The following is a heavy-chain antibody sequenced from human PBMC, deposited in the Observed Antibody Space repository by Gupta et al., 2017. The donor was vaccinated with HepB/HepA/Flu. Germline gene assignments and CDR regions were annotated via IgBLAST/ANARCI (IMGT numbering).Heavy chain of an antibody. D-gene: IGHD2-21*02. V-gene: IGHV3-23*01. J-gene: IGHJ4*02. CDR1: GFSISSYV. Sequence: EVQLLESGGDLVQPGGSLRLSCAASGFSISSYVMVWVRQAPGEGLEWVSSLSHGFSNTYYADSVKGRFTISGDNSRNTLYLQMSNLRAEDTAVYYCARRGDIGYKDYWGQGTLVTVSS. CDR2: LSHGFSNT. CDR3: ARRGDIGYKDY.